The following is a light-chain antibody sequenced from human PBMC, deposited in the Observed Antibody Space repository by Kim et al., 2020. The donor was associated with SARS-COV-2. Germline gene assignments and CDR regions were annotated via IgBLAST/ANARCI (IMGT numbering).Light chain of an antibody. J-gene: IGKJ4*01. CDR2: LAS. Sequence: ASVGDRVTITCRASQGISSRLAWYQQEPGNAPKLLIYLASTLQSGVPSRFSGSGSATEFTLTVSSLQPEDFATYYCQQSTSYPITFGGGTKVDIK. V-gene: IGKV1-9*01. CDR3: QQSTSYPIT. CDR1: QGISSR.